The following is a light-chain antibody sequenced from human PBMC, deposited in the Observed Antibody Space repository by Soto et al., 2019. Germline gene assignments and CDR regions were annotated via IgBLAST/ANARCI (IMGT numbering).Light chain of an antibody. V-gene: IGKV3-15*01. CDR1: QSIDRK. J-gene: IGKJ1*01. CDR3: QQYKSWRT. CDR2: GAS. Sequence: IVMTQSPATLSVSPGERATLSCRASQSIDRKLAWYHQRPGQAPRLLIYGASTRATGIPARFSGSGSGTEFTLTISGLQSEDFGVYYCQQYKSWRTFGQGTNVEIK.